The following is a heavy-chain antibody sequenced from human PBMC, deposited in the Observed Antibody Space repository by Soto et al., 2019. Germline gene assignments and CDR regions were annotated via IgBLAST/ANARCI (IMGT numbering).Heavy chain of an antibody. CDR3: ARSHLTDYGGNSGFDY. CDR2: IYHSGST. CDR1: GGSISSGGYS. V-gene: IGHV4-30-2*01. Sequence: SETLSLTCAVSGGSISSGGYSWSWIRQPPGKGLEWIGYIYHSGSTYYNPSLKSRVTISVDRSKNQFSLKLSSVTAADTAVYYCARSHLTDYGGNSGFDYWGQRTLVTVSS. J-gene: IGHJ4*02. D-gene: IGHD4-17*01.